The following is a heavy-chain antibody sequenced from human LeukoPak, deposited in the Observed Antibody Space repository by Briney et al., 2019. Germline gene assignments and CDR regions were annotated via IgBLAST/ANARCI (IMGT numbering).Heavy chain of an antibody. CDR3: ARLAGSVGATKGDFDY. CDR2: IYYSGST. D-gene: IGHD1-26*01. J-gene: IGHJ4*02. Sequence: PSETLSLTCTVSGGSLSSSSYYWGWIRQPPGKGLEWLGSIYYSGSTYYNPSLKSRVTISVDTSKNQFSLKLSSVTAADTAVYYCARLAGSVGATKGDFDYWGQGTLVTVSS. V-gene: IGHV4-39*01. CDR1: GGSLSSSSYY.